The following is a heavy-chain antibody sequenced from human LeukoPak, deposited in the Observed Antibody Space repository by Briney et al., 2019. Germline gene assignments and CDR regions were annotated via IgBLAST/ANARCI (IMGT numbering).Heavy chain of an antibody. Sequence: GWSLRLSCAASGFTLSSYAMNWVRQAPGKGLKWVSAVRVSDAGTSYADSVKGRFTISRDNSKNTLYLQMNSLRAEDTAVYYCAKNRGGSYYSGSDYWGQGTLVTVSS. D-gene: IGHD1-26*01. J-gene: IGHJ4*02. CDR2: VRVSDAGT. V-gene: IGHV3-23*01. CDR3: AKNRGGSYYSGSDY. CDR1: GFTLSSYA.